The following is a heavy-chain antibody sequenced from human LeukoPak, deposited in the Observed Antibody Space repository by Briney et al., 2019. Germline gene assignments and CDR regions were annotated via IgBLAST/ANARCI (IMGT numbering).Heavy chain of an antibody. D-gene: IGHD5-18*01. CDR1: GGTFNNYA. V-gene: IGHV1-69*13. CDR3: ARVTHTELSTWFDP. CDR2: IIPIFGSS. J-gene: IGHJ5*02. Sequence: SVKVSCKASGGTFNNYAINWVRQAPGQGLEWMGGIIPIFGSSNYAQKFQGRVTITADESTTTAYMELSSLRSEDAAVYYCARVTHTELSTWFDPWGQGTLVTVSS.